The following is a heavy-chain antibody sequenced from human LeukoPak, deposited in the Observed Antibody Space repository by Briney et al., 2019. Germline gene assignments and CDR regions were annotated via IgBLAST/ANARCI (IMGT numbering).Heavy chain of an antibody. CDR2: IYYSGNT. J-gene: IGHJ4*02. Sequence: SETLSLTCTVSGGSISSGGYYWGWIRQYPGEGLEWIGYIYYSGNTYYNPSLKSRVTISVDTSKNQFSLKLSSVTAADTAVYYCARWPDKQWLVQGVGFDYWGQGTLVTVSS. CDR3: ARWPDKQWLVQGVGFDY. V-gene: IGHV4-31*03. D-gene: IGHD6-19*01. CDR1: GGSISSGGYY.